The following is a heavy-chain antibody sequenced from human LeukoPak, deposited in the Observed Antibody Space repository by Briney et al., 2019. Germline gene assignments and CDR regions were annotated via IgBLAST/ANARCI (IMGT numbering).Heavy chain of an antibody. Sequence: SETLSLTCTVSGGSISSYYSSWIRQPPGKGLEWIGYIYYSGSTNYNPSLKSRVTISVDTSKNQFSLKLSSVTAADTAVYYCARGPRGVRGVTQFDPWGQGTLVTVSS. CDR1: GGSISSYY. V-gene: IGHV4-59*01. J-gene: IGHJ5*02. D-gene: IGHD3-10*01. CDR3: ARGPRGVRGVTQFDP. CDR2: IYYSGST.